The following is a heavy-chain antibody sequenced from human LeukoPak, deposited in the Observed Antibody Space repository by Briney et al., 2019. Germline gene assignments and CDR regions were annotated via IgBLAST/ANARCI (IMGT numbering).Heavy chain of an antibody. CDR1: GGSMNTLNW. Sequence: SETLSLTCTVFGGSMNTLNWWSWLRQSPGKGLEWIGQIYHGGNTNYNPSLKSRVAMSVDRSYNQFSLSLTSLTAADTAVYYCARDRGAGVVVSVDAFDIWGQGTMVTVSS. V-gene: IGHV4-4*02. J-gene: IGHJ3*02. CDR3: ARDRGAGVVVSVDAFDI. CDR2: IYHGGNT. D-gene: IGHD3-22*01.